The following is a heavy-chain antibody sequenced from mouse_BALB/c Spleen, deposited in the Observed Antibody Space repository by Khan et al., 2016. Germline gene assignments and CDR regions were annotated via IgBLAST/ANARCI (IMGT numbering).Heavy chain of an antibody. CDR2: IDPFNGGT. Sequence: EVQLQESGPELMKPGASVKISCKASGYSFTSYYMHWVKQSHGKSLEWIGYIDPFNGGTSYNQKFKGKATLTVDKSSSLAYMHLSYLSTQDSAFQYCTSSTHTFYAMEYWGQGTYVTVSA. J-gene: IGHJ4*01. CDR1: GYSFTSYY. CDR3: TSSTHTFYAMEY. D-gene: IGHD1-1*01. V-gene: IGHV1S135*01.